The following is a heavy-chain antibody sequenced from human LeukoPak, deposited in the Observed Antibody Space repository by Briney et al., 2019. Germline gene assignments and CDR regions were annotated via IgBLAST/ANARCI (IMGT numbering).Heavy chain of an antibody. D-gene: IGHD6-13*01. CDR3: ARVKGSSWYGAFDI. V-gene: IGHV3-7*01. CDR2: IKQDGSEK. CDR1: GFTFSSYW. Sequence: PGGPLRLSCAASGFTFSSYWMSWVRQAPGKGLEWVANIKQDGSEKYYVDSVKGRFTISRDNAKNSLYLQMNSLRAEDTAVYYCARVKGSSWYGAFDIWGQGTMVTVSS. J-gene: IGHJ3*02.